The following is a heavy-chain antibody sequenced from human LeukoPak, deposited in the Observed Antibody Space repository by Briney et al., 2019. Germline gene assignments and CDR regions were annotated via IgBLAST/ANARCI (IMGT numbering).Heavy chain of an antibody. CDR3: ARGRRGTYSAYYYYYMDV. Sequence: SETLSLTCAVYGGSFSGYYWSRIRQPPGKGLEWIGEINHSGSTNYNPSLKSRVTISVDTSKNQFSLKLSSVTAADTAVYYCARGRRGTYSAYYYYYMDVWGKGTTVTVSS. J-gene: IGHJ6*03. CDR1: GGSFSGYY. V-gene: IGHV4-34*01. CDR2: INHSGST. D-gene: IGHD1-26*01.